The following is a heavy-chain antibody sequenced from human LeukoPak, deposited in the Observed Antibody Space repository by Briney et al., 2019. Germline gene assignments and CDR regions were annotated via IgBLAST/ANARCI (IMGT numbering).Heavy chain of an antibody. CDR3: AREARGDSGWYYFDY. J-gene: IGHJ4*02. Sequence: HPGGSLRLSCAASGFTFSSYAMHWVRQAPGKGLEWVAVISYDGSNKYYVDSVKGRFTISRDNSKNTLYLQMNSLRAEDTAVYYCAREARGDSGWYYFDYWGQGTLVTVSS. CDR2: ISYDGSNK. V-gene: IGHV3-30-3*01. CDR1: GFTFSSYA. D-gene: IGHD6-19*01.